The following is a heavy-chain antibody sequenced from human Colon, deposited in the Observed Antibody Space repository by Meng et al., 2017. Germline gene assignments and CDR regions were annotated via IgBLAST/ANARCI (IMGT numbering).Heavy chain of an antibody. J-gene: IGHJ5*01. CDR1: GVNFRELG. Sequence: VTLVQSGGGVVQPGTSLRLSCSACGVNFRELGLQWVRQAQGKGLEVVAAVKYDGKKQYYADSVKGRFIISRDNSDNTLYLQMGSLKPEDTAIYYCAKEWSSSYAYYDAWGQGTLVTVSS. D-gene: IGHD3-16*01. CDR3: AKEWSSSYAYYDA. CDR2: VKYDGKKQ. V-gene: IGHV3-30*04.